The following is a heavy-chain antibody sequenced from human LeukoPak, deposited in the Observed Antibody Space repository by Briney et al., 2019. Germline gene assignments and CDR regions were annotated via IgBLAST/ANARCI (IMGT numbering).Heavy chain of an antibody. CDR1: GFTVSSNY. V-gene: IGHV3-53*01. CDR2: IYSGGST. D-gene: IGHD3-10*01. J-gene: IGHJ5*02. Sequence: GGSLRLSCAAPGFTVSSNYMSWVRQAPGKGLEWVSVIYSGGSTYYADSVKGRFTISRDNSKNTLYLQMNSLRAEDTAVYYCARVRRVPRTNWFDPWGQGTLVTVSS. CDR3: ARVRRVPRTNWFDP.